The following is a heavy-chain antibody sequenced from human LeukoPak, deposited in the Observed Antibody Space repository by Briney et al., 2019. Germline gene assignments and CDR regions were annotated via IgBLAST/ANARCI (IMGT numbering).Heavy chain of an antibody. V-gene: IGHV3-30*19. CDR1: GFTFNTYG. D-gene: IGHD3-10*01. J-gene: IGHJ4*02. CDR3: ARYYASGRAFDY. Sequence: PGGSLRLSCAASGFTFNTYGMHWVRQAPGKGLEWVAVISYDGINKYYADSVKGRFTISRDNSKNTLSLQMNSLRAEDTAVYYCARYYASGRAFDYWGQGTLVTVSS. CDR2: ISYDGINK.